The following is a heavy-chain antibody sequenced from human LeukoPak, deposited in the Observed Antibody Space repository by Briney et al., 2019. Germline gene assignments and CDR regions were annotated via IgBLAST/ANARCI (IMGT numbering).Heavy chain of an antibody. CDR1: GFTFSDYY. V-gene: IGHV3-11*01. J-gene: IGHJ6*02. CDR3: ARVAAAAGPYYYYGMDV. CDR2: ISSSGNTI. D-gene: IGHD6-13*01. Sequence: PGGSLRLSCAASGFTFSDYYMSWIRQAPGKGLEWVSYISSSGNTIYYADSVKGRFTISRDNAKNSLYLQMNSLRAEDTAVYYCARVAAAAGPYYYYGMDVWGQGTTVTVSS.